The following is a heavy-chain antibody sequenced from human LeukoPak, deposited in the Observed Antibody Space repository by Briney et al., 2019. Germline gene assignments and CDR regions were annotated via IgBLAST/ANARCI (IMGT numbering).Heavy chain of an antibody. V-gene: IGHV5-51*01. CDR1: GYSFTSYW. J-gene: IGHJ3*02. Sequence: GESLKISCKGSGYSFTSYWIGWVRQMPGKGLEWMGIIYPGDSDTRYSPSFQGQVTISADKSISAAYLQWSSLKASDTAMYYCARVLYDFWSGENAFDIWGQGTMVTVSS. CDR3: ARVLYDFWSGENAFDI. D-gene: IGHD3-3*01. CDR2: IYPGDSDT.